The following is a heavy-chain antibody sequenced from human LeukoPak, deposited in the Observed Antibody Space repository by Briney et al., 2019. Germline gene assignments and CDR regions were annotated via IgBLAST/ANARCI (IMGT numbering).Heavy chain of an antibody. CDR3: ARQLWTDAFDI. D-gene: IGHD3-10*01. J-gene: IGHJ3*02. CDR1: GYSISSGYY. Sequence: SETLSLTCTVSGYSISSGYYWGWIRQPPGKGLEWIGSIYHSGSTYYNPSLKSRVTISVDTSKNQFTLKLSSVTAADTAVYYCARQLWTDAFDIWGQGTMVTVSS. V-gene: IGHV4-38-2*02. CDR2: IYHSGST.